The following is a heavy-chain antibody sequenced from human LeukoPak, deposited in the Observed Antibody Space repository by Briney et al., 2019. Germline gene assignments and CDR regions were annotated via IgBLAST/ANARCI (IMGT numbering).Heavy chain of an antibody. V-gene: IGHV4-38-2*01. Sequence: PSETLSLTCAVSGYSISSSYYWGWIRQPPGKGLEWIGSIYHSRSTYYNPSLKSRVTISVDTSKNQFSLRLGSVTAADTAVYYCARGVAVAANWFDPWGQGTLVTVSS. CDR2: IYHSRST. CDR1: GYSISSSYY. CDR3: ARGVAVAANWFDP. D-gene: IGHD6-19*01. J-gene: IGHJ5*02.